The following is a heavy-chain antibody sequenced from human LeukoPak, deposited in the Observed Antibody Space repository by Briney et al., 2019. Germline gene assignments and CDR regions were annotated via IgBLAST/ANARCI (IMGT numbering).Heavy chain of an antibody. Sequence: ASVKVSCKASGGTFSSYAISWVRQAPGQGLGWMGGIIPIFGTANYAQKFQGRVTITADKSTSTAYMELSSLRSEDTAVYYCAREDYGDRLFGYWGQGTLVTVSS. V-gene: IGHV1-69*06. J-gene: IGHJ4*02. CDR2: IIPIFGTA. D-gene: IGHD4-17*01. CDR3: AREDYGDRLFGY. CDR1: GGTFSSYA.